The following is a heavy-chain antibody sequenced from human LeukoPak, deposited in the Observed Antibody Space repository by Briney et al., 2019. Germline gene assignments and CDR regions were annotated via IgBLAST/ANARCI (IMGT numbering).Heavy chain of an antibody. Sequence: AASVKVSCKASGGTFSSYAISWVRQAPGQGLEWMGGIIPIFGTANYAQKFQGRVTITADESTSTAYMELSSLRSEDTAVYYCARDIVPAAIGAFDIWGQGTMVTVSS. CDR3: ARDIVPAAIGAFDI. V-gene: IGHV1-69*13. D-gene: IGHD2-2*01. J-gene: IGHJ3*02. CDR2: IIPIFGTA. CDR1: GGTFSSYA.